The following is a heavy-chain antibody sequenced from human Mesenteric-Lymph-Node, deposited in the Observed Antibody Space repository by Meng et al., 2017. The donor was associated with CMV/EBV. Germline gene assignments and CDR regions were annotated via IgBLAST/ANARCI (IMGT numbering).Heavy chain of an antibody. CDR1: TFSSNV. J-gene: IGHJ2*01. D-gene: IGHD2-2*01. CDR3: ASNSRYCSSISCANWYFDF. Sequence: TFSSNVFTWVRQVPGKGLEWMGGIIPILGTSNSTQMFQGRVTITADKSTSTAYMELSSLRFDDTAVYYCASNSRYCSSISCANWYFDFWGRGTLVTVSS. CDR2: IIPILGTS. V-gene: IGHV1-69*06.